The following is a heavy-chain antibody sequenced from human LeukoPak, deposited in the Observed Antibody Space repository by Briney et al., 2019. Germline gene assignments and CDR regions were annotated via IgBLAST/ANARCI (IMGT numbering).Heavy chain of an antibody. CDR3: ARDQQWLVPIYFDY. Sequence: ASVKVSCKASGYTFTGCYMHWVRQAPGQGLEWMGWINPNSGGTNYAQKFQGRVTMTRDTSISTAYMELSRLRSDDTAVYYCARDQQWLVPIYFDYWGQGTLVTVSS. CDR1: GYTFTGCY. D-gene: IGHD6-19*01. CDR2: INPNSGGT. V-gene: IGHV1-2*02. J-gene: IGHJ4*02.